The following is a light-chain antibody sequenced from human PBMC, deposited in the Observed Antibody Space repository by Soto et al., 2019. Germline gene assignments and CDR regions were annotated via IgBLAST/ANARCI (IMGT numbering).Light chain of an antibody. CDR3: LQDNNYPWT. CDR2: GAS. J-gene: IGKJ1*01. V-gene: IGKV1-6*01. CDR1: QAIRND. Sequence: AIQMTQSPSSLSASVGDRVTISCRASQAIRNDLGWYQQKPGKAPNLLIYGASSLESGVPSRFSGSGSGTYCTLTISSLQPEDVATYYCLQDNNYPWTFGQGTKVEI.